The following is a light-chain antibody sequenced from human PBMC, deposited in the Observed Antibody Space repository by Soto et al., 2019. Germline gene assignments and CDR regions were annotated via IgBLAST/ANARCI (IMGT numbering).Light chain of an antibody. J-gene: IGKJ4*01. CDR3: QQYNNCPLT. Sequence: IVMTQSPATLSVSPGERATLSCRASQHVSDNLAWYQQKPGQAPRLLIGGASTRATGIPARFSGSGSGTEFTLTISSLQAEDFAVYYCQQYNNCPLTFGGGTKEEIK. CDR1: QHVSDN. V-gene: IGKV3-15*01. CDR2: GAS.